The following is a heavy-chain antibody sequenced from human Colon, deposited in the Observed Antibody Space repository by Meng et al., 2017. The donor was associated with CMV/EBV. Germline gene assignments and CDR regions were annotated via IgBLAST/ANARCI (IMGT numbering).Heavy chain of an antibody. J-gene: IGHJ3*02. D-gene: IGHD3-16*02. CDR1: GFTLSSYY. CDR2: ISTQSLTT. CDR3: ARKGWNYREAFDM. V-gene: IGHV3-48*03. Sequence: GESLKISCVASGFTLSSYYMHWVRQAPGNGLEWISHISTQSLTTVYADSVKGRFNISRDNAKNSLYLQMNSLRAEDTAVYYCARKGWNYREAFDMWGQGTRVTVSS.